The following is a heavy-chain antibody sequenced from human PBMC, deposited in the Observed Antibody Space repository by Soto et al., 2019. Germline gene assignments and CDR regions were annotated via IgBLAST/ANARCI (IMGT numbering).Heavy chain of an antibody. V-gene: IGHV3-23*01. Sequence: GGSQRLSCAASVFTFSSYAMSWVRQAPGKGLEWVSAISGSGGGTYYADSVKGRFTISRDNSKNSLYLQMNSLRADDTAIYYCAKLGCGHTTCYNDYWGQGILVTVSS. CDR3: AKLGCGHTTCYNDY. D-gene: IGHD2-2*02. J-gene: IGHJ4*02. CDR1: VFTFSSYA. CDR2: ISGSGGGT.